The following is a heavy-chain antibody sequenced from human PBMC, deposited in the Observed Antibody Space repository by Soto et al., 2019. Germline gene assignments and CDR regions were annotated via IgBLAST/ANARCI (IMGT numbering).Heavy chain of an antibody. J-gene: IGHJ4*02. V-gene: IGHV4-4*02. D-gene: IGHD3-3*01. Sequence: SETLSLTCAVSWGSITSGHWWSWVRQTPGKGLEWIGEIYHGGTTDYNPSLKGRVTMSVDKSKNQFSLKLKSVTAADTAVYYCAREGAYFDSWSGYFGPGYFDKWGQGILVTVSS. CDR3: AREGAYFDSWSGYFGPGYFDK. CDR2: IYHGGTT. CDR1: WGSITSGHW.